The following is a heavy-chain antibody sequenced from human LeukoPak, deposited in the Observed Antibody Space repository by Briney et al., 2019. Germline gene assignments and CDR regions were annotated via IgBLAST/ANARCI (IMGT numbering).Heavy chain of an antibody. CDR2: ISSDGSNK. Sequence: PGGSLRLSCAASGFTFSDYPMDWVRQSPGKGLEWEAIISSDGSNKYYADSVKGRFTISRDSSKNTLYLQMSSLRAEDTAVYYCARETLGWFDPWGQGTLVTVSS. V-gene: IGHV3-30-3*01. CDR3: ARETLGWFDP. CDR1: GFTFSDYP. J-gene: IGHJ5*02.